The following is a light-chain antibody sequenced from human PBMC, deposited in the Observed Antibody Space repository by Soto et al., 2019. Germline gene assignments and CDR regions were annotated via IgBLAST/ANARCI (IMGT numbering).Light chain of an antibody. J-gene: IGKJ5*01. CDR2: GAS. CDR1: QSVSSSY. V-gene: IGKV3-20*01. Sequence: EIVLTQSPGTLSLSPLEIASLYLMASQSVSSSYLAWYQQKPGQAPRLLIYGASSRATGIPDRFSGSGSGTDFTLTISRLETEDFAVYYCQQYGSSLLFGQGTRLEIK. CDR3: QQYGSSLL.